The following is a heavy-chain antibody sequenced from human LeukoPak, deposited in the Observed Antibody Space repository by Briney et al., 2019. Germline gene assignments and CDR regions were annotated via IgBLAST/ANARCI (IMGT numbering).Heavy chain of an antibody. CDR2: ISAYNGNT. J-gene: IGHJ4*02. Sequence: ASVKVSCKASGYTFTSYGINWVRQAPGQGLEWMGWISAYNGNTNYAQKVQGRVTMTTDTSTSTAYMELRSLRSDDTAVYYCAKAHYSVAAAGTSDDWGQGTLVTVSS. CDR1: GYTFTSYG. D-gene: IGHD6-13*01. CDR3: AKAHYSVAAAGTSDD. V-gene: IGHV1-18*01.